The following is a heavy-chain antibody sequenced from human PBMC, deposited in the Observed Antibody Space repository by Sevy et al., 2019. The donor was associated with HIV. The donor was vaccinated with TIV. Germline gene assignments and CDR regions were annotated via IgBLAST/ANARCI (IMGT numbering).Heavy chain of an antibody. CDR3: ARLVDTTMERGDY. CDR2: ISHSGST. J-gene: IGHJ4*02. V-gene: IGHV4-30-4*08. Sequence: SETLSLTCTVSGGSINIINHYWNWIRQPPGKGLEWIGYISHSGSTHYNPSLRSRITISSDTSKNHFSLNLTSVTAADTAVYYCARLVDTTMERGDYWGQGTPVTVSS. CDR1: GGSINIINHY. D-gene: IGHD3-10*01.